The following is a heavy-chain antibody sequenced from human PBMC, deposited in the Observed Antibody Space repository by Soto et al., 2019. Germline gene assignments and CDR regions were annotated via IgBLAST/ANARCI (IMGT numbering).Heavy chain of an antibody. J-gene: IGHJ6*02. V-gene: IGHV3-30*18. CDR3: AKDLPRGAPNLDYYYYGMDV. CDR2: ISYDGSNK. Sequence: PGGSLRLSCAASGFTFSSYGMHWVRQAPGKGLEWVAVISYDGSNKYYADSVKGRFTISRDNSKNTLYLQMNSLRAEDTAVYYCAKDLPRGAPNLDYYYYGMDVWGRGTTVTVAS. CDR1: GFTFSSYG.